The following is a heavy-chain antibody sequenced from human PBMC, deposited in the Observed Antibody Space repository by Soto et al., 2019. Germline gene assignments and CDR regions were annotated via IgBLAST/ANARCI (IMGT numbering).Heavy chain of an antibody. V-gene: IGHV4-4*07. Sequence: QVQLQESGPGLVKPSETLSLTCTVSGGAISSYYWSWIRQPAGKGLEWIGRIYTSGSTNYHPSLQSRVTMSVDTSKPRFSRKLSSVTAADTAVYYCARLVTFGGVIVAYYFDYWGQGTLVTVSS. J-gene: IGHJ4*02. D-gene: IGHD3-16*02. CDR1: GGAISSYY. CDR2: IYTSGST. CDR3: ARLVTFGGVIVAYYFDY.